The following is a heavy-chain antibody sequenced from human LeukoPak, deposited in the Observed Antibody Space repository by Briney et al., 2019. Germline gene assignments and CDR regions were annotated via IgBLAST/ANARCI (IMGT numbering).Heavy chain of an antibody. J-gene: IGHJ4*02. CDR1: GFTFSDYW. V-gene: IGHV3-7*03. D-gene: IGHD6-13*01. Sequence: PGGSLRLSCAASGFTFSDYWMSWVRQGPGKGLEWVAIMKDDGSESYYVDSMKGRFTISRDNAKNSLYLQMNSLRAEDTALYYCAKDMGSSSWFFDSWGQGTLVTVSS. CDR2: MKDDGSES. CDR3: AKDMGSSSWFFDS.